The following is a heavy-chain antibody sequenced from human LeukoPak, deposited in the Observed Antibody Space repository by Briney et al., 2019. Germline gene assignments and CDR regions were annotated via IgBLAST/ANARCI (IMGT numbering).Heavy chain of an antibody. D-gene: IGHD3-22*01. V-gene: IGHV4-39*07. CDR1: GGSISSSSYY. J-gene: IGHJ5*02. Sequence: SETLSLTCTVSGGSISSSSYYWGWIRQPPGKGLEWIGSIYYSGSTYYNPSLKSRVTISVDTSKNQFSLKLSSVTAADTAVYYCARDYYDSSGIDPWGQGTLVTVSS. CDR3: ARDYYDSSGIDP. CDR2: IYYSGST.